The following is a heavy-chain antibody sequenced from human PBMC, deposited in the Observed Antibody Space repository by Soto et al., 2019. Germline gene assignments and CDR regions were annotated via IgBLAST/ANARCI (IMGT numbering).Heavy chain of an antibody. D-gene: IGHD3-9*01. V-gene: IGHV3-23*01. CDR3: AKLEARYFDWLSSYFDY. Sequence: EVQLLESGGGLVQPGGSLRLSCAASGFTFSSYAMSWVRQAPGKGLEWVSAISGSGGSTYYADSVKGRFTISRENSKNTLYLQMNSLRAEDTAVYYCAKLEARYFDWLSSYFDYWGQGTLVTVSS. CDR2: ISGSGGST. CDR1: GFTFSSYA. J-gene: IGHJ4*02.